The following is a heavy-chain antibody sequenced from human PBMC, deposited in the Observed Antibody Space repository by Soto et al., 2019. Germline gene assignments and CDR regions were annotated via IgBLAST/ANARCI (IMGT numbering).Heavy chain of an antibody. CDR1: GFTFSDSW. V-gene: IGHV3-74*01. J-gene: IGHJ6*02. Sequence: GGSLRLSCAASGFTFSDSWMHWVRQAPGKGLVWVSRIHSNGRTTTYADSVKGRFTISRDNAKNTLYLQMNSLRAEDTAVYYCARGPGTTLWFGGQGTTVTVSS. CDR2: IHSNGRTT. CDR3: ARGPGTTLWF. D-gene: IGHD3-10*01.